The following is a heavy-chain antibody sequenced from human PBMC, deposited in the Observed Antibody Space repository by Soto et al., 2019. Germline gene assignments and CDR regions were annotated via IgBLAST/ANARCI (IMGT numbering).Heavy chain of an antibody. CDR1: GGSISSGGYY. CDR3: ARDGNYYGSGRAIDY. CDR2: IYYSGST. V-gene: IGHV4-31*03. J-gene: IGHJ4*02. Sequence: KPSETLSLTCTVSGGSISSGGYYWSWIRQHPGKGLEWIGYIYYSGSTYYNPSLKSRVTISVDTSKNQFSLKLSSVTAADTAVYYCARDGNYYGSGRAIDYWGQGTLVTVSS. D-gene: IGHD3-10*01.